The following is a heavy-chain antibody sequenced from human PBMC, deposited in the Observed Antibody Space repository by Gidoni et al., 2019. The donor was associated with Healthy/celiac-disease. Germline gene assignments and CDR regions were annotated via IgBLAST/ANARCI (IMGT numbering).Heavy chain of an antibody. V-gene: IGHV3-49*04. Sequence: EVQLVESGGGLVQPGRSLRLSCTASGFTFGDYAMSWVRQAPGKGLEWVGFIRSKAYGGTTEYAASVKGRFTISRDDSKSIAYLQMNSLKTEDTAVYYCTRDDGDYDFGGYWGQGTLVTVSS. CDR2: IRSKAYGGTT. J-gene: IGHJ4*02. CDR1: GFTFGDYA. D-gene: IGHD4-17*01. CDR3: TRDDGDYDFGGY.